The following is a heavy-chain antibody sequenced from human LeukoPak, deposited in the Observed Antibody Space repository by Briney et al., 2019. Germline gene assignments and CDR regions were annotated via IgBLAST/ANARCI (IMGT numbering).Heavy chain of an antibody. Sequence: SETLSLTCTVSGDSTSDYYWTWIRQSPGKGLEWVGYIDDNGSTNFNPSLKSRVTMSVDTPKNESSLKLSSMTAADPAVYYCATQVSWGSRAVFDFWGQGALVTVSS. D-gene: IGHD7-27*01. CDR1: GDSTSDYY. J-gene: IGHJ4*02. CDR2: IDDNGST. V-gene: IGHV4-59*08. CDR3: ATQVSWGSRAVFDF.